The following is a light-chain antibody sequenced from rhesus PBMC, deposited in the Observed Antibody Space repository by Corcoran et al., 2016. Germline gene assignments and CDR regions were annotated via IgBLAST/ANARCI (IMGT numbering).Light chain of an antibody. V-gene: IGKV1-74*01. CDR2: KAS. CDR1: ENVNNY. Sequence: DIQMTQSPSSLSASVGDRVTITCRASENVNNYLHWYQQKPGKPPNLLIYKASTLQSGVPARFSGSGSGTDYTFHIRSMQSEDVATYYGQHNYGTPYSFGQGTKVEIK. J-gene: IGKJ2*01. CDR3: QHNYGTPYS.